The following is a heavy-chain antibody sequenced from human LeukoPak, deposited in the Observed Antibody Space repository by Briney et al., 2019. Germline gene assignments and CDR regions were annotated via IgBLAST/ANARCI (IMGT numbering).Heavy chain of an antibody. V-gene: IGHV3-23*01. CDR3: EKDRATVVGAAGDS. J-gene: IGHJ4*02. CDR2: IIGGGGST. D-gene: IGHD2-2*01. CDR1: GFTFSIYA. Sequence: GGSLRLSCAASGFTFSIYAMSWVRQAPGKGLEGVSTIIGGGGSTYYADSVKGRFTISRDNSKNTLYLQMNSLRSEDTAVYYCEKDRATVVGAAGDSWGEGNLVTVSS.